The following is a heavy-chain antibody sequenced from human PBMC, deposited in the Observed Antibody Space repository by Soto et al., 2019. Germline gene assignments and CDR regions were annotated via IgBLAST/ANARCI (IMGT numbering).Heavy chain of an antibody. CDR3: ARVRAWLDGEYLGGDAFDI. V-gene: IGHV3-20*04. CDR1: GFTFDDFA. Sequence: EAQLVESGGGVVRPGGSLRLSCVASGFTFDDFAMSWVRQVPGKGLEWVSGITWNGRNTGHVDSVKGRFTISRDNAKNSLYLQMNSLRAEDTAFYYCARVRAWLDGEYLGGDAFDIWGQGTMVTVSS. J-gene: IGHJ3*02. D-gene: IGHD4-17*01. CDR2: ITWNGRNT.